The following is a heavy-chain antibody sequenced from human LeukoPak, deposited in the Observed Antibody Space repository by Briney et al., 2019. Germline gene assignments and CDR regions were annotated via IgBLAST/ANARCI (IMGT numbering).Heavy chain of an antibody. Sequence: PGGSLRPSCAASGFTFSTYWMTWVRQAPGKGLEWVANIKQEGSEKYYVDSVEGRFTISRDNAKNSLYMQMNSLRAEDTAVYYCARDRNTDFWSGYYTNYFDYWGQGTLVTVSS. CDR2: IKQEGSEK. J-gene: IGHJ4*02. D-gene: IGHD3-3*01. V-gene: IGHV3-7*01. CDR1: GFTFSTYW. CDR3: ARDRNTDFWSGYYTNYFDY.